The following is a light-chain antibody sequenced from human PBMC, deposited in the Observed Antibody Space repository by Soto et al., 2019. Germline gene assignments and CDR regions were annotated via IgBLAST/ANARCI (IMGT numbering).Light chain of an antibody. V-gene: IGLV2-8*01. CDR3: SSYAGSNRV. Sequence: QSALTQPPSASGSPGQSVTISCTGTSSDVGGYNYVSWYQQHPGKAPKLMIYEVSKRPSGVPDRFSGSKSGNTASLTVSGLQAEDEADYYGSSYAGSNRVFGGGTKVNVL. J-gene: IGLJ2*01. CDR2: EVS. CDR1: SSDVGGYNY.